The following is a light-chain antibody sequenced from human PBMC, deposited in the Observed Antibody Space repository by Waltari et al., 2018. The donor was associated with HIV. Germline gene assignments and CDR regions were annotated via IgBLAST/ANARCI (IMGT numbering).Light chain of an antibody. Sequence: DIQLTQSPSFLSASVGDRVTVACRASQDIGDFLAWYQQKPGTAPRLLIYDASTLYSGVPSRFRGSGSGTEFTLTISSLQPEDFASYYCQQLHTFPLTFGGGTKV. V-gene: IGKV1-9*01. CDR3: QQLHTFPLT. CDR2: DAS. J-gene: IGKJ4*01. CDR1: QDIGDF.